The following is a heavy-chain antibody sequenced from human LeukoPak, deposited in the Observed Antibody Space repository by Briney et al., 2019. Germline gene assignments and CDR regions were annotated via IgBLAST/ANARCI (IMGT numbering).Heavy chain of an antibody. J-gene: IGHJ4*02. D-gene: IGHD3-9*01. V-gene: IGHV3-48*01. CDR1: GFTFSSYS. CDR2: ISSSSSTI. CDR3: AKDLNYFDWLFDY. Sequence: GGSLRLSCAASGFTFSSYSMNWVRQAPGKGLEWVSYISSSSSTIYYADSVKGRFTISRDNAKNSLYLQMNSLRAEDTAVYYCAKDLNYFDWLFDYWGQGTLVTVSS.